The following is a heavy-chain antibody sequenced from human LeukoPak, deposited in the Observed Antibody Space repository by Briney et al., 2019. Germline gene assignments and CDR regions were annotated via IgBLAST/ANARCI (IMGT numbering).Heavy chain of an antibody. J-gene: IGHJ3*02. V-gene: IGHV1-69*05. Sequence: GASVKVSCKASGGTFSSYAISWVRQAPGQGLERMGGIIPIFGTANYAQKFQGRVTITTDESTSTAYMELSSLRSEDTAVYYCARPRYYDSSGILSYDAFDIWGQGTMVTVSS. CDR3: ARPRYYDSSGILSYDAFDI. CDR2: IIPIFGTA. D-gene: IGHD3-22*01. CDR1: GGTFSSYA.